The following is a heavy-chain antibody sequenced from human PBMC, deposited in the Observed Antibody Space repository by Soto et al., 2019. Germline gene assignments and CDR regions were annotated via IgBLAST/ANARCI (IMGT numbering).Heavy chain of an antibody. CDR3: AREELGNYDFWSGYSHDVFDI. CDR2: IRNKANSYTT. J-gene: IGHJ3*02. V-gene: IGHV3-72*01. Sequence: GVLRLSCAASGFTFSDHYMDWVRQAPGKGLEWVGRIRNKANSYTTEYAASVKGRFTISRDDSKNSLYLQLNSLKTEDTAVYYCAREELGNYDFWSGYSHDVFDIRGQGTMVTVS. D-gene: IGHD3-3*01. CDR1: GFTFSDHY.